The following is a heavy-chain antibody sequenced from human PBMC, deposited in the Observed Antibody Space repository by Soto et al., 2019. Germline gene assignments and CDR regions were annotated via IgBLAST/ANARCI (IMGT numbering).Heavy chain of an antibody. V-gene: IGHV5-51*01. D-gene: IGHD6-19*01. CDR3: ASPNPIAVAGTPPGYGMDV. Sequence: PGESLKISCKGSGYSFTSYWIGWVRQMPGKGLEWMGIIYPGDSDTRYSPSFQGQVTISADKSISTAYLQWSSLKASDTAMYYCASPNPIAVAGTPPGYGMDVWGQGTTVTVSS. J-gene: IGHJ6*02. CDR1: GYSFTSYW. CDR2: IYPGDSDT.